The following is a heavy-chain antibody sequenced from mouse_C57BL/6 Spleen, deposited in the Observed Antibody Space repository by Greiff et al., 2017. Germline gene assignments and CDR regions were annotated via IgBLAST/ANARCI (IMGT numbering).Heavy chain of an antibody. D-gene: IGHD1-1*01. Sequence: VQLQQPGAELVRPGSSVKLSCKASGCTFTSYWMHWVKQRPIQGLEWIGNIDPSDSETHYNQKFKDKATLTVDKSSSTAYMQLSSLTSEDSAVYYGARDYGSSYEAMDYWGQGTSVTVSS. CDR3: ARDYGSSYEAMDY. J-gene: IGHJ4*01. V-gene: IGHV1-52*01. CDR2: IDPSDSET. CDR1: GCTFTSYW.